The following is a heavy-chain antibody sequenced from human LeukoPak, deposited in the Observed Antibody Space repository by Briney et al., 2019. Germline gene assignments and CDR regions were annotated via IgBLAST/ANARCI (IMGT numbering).Heavy chain of an antibody. V-gene: IGHV1-8*02. CDR1: GYTFTSYY. CDR3: ARGSRRNLLYFFDL. CDR2: MNPNSGNT. J-gene: IGHJ4*02. Sequence: ASVKVSCKASGYTFTSYYMHWVRQAPGQGLEWMGWMNPNSGNTGYARKFQGRVTMTRNTSISTTYMELSSLRSEDTAVYYCARGSRRNLLYFFDLWGQGTLVTVSS. D-gene: IGHD1-14*01.